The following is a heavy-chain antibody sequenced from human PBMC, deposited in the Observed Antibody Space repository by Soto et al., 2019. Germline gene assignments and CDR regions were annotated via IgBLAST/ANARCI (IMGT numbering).Heavy chain of an antibody. J-gene: IGHJ6*02. CDR3: AREARSLLWFGELPLYPYYYYGMDV. CDR2: ISAYNGNT. Sequence: ASVKVSCKASGYTFTSYGISWVRQAPGQGLEWMGWISAYNGNTNYAQKLQGRVTMTTDTSTSTAYMELRSLRSDDTAVYYCAREARSLLWFGELPLYPYYYYGMDVWGQGTTVTVSS. D-gene: IGHD3-10*01. V-gene: IGHV1-18*04. CDR1: GYTFTSYG.